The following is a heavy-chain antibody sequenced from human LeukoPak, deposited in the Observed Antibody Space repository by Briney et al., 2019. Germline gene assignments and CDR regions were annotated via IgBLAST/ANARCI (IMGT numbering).Heavy chain of an antibody. J-gene: IGHJ4*02. CDR3: ARRAGAYSHPYDY. CDR1: GFTFNNYA. V-gene: IGHV3-23*01. CDR2: ISGSGGRT. Sequence: PGGSLRLSCAASGFTFNNYAMNWVRQAPGKGLEWVSSISGSGGRTYYADSVKGRFTISRDNSKNTLYLQMNSLRAEDTAVYYCARRAGAYSHPYDYWGQGTLVTVSS. D-gene: IGHD4/OR15-4a*01.